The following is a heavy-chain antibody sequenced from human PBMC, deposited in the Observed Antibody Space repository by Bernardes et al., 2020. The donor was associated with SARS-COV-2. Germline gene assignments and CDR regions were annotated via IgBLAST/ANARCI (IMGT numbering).Heavy chain of an antibody. D-gene: IGHD2-2*01. V-gene: IGHV4-39*02. CDR2: ISYSGST. CDR1: GGSIRSNNYY. J-gene: IGHJ4*02. CDR3: VIRLVAAAAIWGY. Sequence: TLSLTCTVSGGSIRSNNYYWGWIRQAPGKGLEWIGSISYSGSTYYNPSLKSRVTISVDTSKNHFSLKLNSVTAADTAVYYCVIRLVAAAAIWGYWGQGTLVSVSS.